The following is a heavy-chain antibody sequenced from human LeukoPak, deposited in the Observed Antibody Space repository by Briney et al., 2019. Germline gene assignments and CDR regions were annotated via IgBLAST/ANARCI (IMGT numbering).Heavy chain of an antibody. D-gene: IGHD2-2*01. CDR3: ARDRFVVVPAADYYYGMDV. CDR2: IYYSGST. J-gene: IGHJ6*02. Sequence: SETLSLTCTVSGGSISSYYWSWVRQPPGKGLEWIGYIYYSGSTNYHPSLKSRVTISVDTSKNQFSLKLSSVTAADTAVYYCARDRFVVVPAADYYYGMDVWGQGTTVTVSS. CDR1: GGSISSYY. V-gene: IGHV4-59*01.